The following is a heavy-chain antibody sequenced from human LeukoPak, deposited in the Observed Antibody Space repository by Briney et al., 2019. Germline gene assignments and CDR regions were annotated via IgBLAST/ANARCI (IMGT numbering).Heavy chain of an antibody. CDR1: GGSISTHS. D-gene: IGHD1-26*01. J-gene: IGHJ5*02. CDR3: AREVVGATGWFDP. CDR2: THISGST. V-gene: IGHV4-4*07. Sequence: SETLSLTCSVSGGSISTHSWHWIRQSAEKGLEWIGRTHISGSTNKNPSLKSRVTISIDTSKNQFSLKLTSVTAADTAVNYCAREVVGATGWFDPWGQGILVPVSS.